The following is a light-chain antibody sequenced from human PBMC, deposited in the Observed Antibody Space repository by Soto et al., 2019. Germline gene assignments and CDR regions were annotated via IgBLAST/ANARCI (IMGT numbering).Light chain of an antibody. CDR3: CSYAGSSFYV. J-gene: IGLJ1*01. Sequence: QSALTQPASVSGSPGQSITISCTGTSSDVGSYNLVSWYQQHPGKAPKLMIYEVSKRPSGVSNRFSGSKSGNTASLTISGLQAEDEADYYCCSYAGSSFYVSGTGTTVTVL. CDR1: SSDVGSYNL. V-gene: IGLV2-23*02. CDR2: EVS.